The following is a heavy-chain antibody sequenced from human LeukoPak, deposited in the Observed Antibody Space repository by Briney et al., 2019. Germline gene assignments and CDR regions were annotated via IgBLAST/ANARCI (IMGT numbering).Heavy chain of an antibody. J-gene: IGHJ4*02. CDR2: ISYDGSNK. Sequence: GGSLRLSCAASGFTFSSYGMHWVRQAPGKGLERVAVISYDGSNKYYADSVKGRFTISRDNSKNTLYLQMNSLRAEDTAVYYCAKGPATAAAFDYWGQGTLVTVSS. CDR3: AKGPATAAAFDY. V-gene: IGHV3-30*18. D-gene: IGHD2-21*02. CDR1: GFTFSSYG.